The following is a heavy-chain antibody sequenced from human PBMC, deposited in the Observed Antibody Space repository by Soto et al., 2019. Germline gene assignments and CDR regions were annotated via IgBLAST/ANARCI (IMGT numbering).Heavy chain of an antibody. J-gene: IGHJ4*02. CDR2: IRSKANSYAT. Sequence: GGSLRLSCAASGFTFSGSAMHWVRQASGKGLEWVGRIRSKANSYATAYAASVKGRFTISRDDSKNTAYLQMNSLKTEDTAVYYCTRAIMVGQWLVRLFDYWGQGTLVTVSS. V-gene: IGHV3-73*01. CDR3: TRAIMVGQWLVRLFDY. CDR1: GFTFSGSA. D-gene: IGHD6-19*01.